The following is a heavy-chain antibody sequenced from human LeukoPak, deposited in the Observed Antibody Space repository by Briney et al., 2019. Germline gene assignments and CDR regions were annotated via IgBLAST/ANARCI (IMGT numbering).Heavy chain of an antibody. CDR1: GYTFTSYG. CDR3: ARDLFLFIRGVNNWFDP. J-gene: IGHJ5*02. D-gene: IGHD3-10*01. CDR2: ISAYNGNT. Sequence: GASVKVSCKASGYTFTSYGISWVRQAPGQGLEWMGWISAYNGNTNYAQKLQGRVTMTTDTSTSTAYMELRSLRSDDTAVYYCARDLFLFIRGVNNWFDPWGQGTLVTVSS. V-gene: IGHV1-18*01.